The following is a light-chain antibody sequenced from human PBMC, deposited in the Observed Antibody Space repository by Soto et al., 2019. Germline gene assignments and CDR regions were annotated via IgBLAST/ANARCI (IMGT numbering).Light chain of an antibody. V-gene: IGLV1-44*01. Sequence: QSVLTQPPSASGTPGQRVTISCSGTTSNIGRSTVSWYQQFPGAAPKLFIYGNTQRPLGVPVRFSGSKSDTSASLAISGLQSEDEADYYCATWNDGIFVFGIGTKVTVL. CDR2: GNT. CDR3: ATWNDGIFV. CDR1: TSNIGRST. J-gene: IGLJ1*01.